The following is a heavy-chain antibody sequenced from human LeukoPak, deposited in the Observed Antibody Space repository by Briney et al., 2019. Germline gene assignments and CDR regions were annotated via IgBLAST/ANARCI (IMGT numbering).Heavy chain of an antibody. D-gene: IGHD3-9*01. V-gene: IGHV4-31*03. J-gene: IGHJ4*02. CDR1: GGSINNRNYF. Sequence: PSQTLSLTCTVSGGSINNRNYFWSWIRQHPGEGLEWLGYINYSGSTYYNPSLKSRVTISVDTSKNQFSLELNSVTAADTAVYHCARTYYDILTGSTLNYFDYWGQGTLVTVSS. CDR2: INYSGST. CDR3: ARTYYDILTGSTLNYFDY.